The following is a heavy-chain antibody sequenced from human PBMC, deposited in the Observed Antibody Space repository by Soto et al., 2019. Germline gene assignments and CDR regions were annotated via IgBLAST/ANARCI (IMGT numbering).Heavy chain of an antibody. CDR3: ARVVEGTVGITTVDY. CDR1: GGSISSSY. Sequence: SETLSLTCTVSGGSISSSYWSWIRQPAGKGLEWIGRIYTSGSTNYNPSLKSRVTMSVDTSKNQFSLQLSSVTAADTAVYYCARVVEGTVGITTVDYWGQGTLVTVSS. D-gene: IGHD1-26*01. J-gene: IGHJ4*02. CDR2: IYTSGST. V-gene: IGHV4-4*07.